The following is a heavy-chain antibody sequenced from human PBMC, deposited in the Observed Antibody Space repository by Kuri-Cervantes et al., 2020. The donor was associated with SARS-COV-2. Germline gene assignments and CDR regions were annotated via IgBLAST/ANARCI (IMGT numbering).Heavy chain of an antibody. D-gene: IGHD3-10*01. CDR2: INHSGST. J-gene: IGHJ5*02. Sequence: SETLSLTCAVYGGSFSGYYWSWIRQPPGKGLEWIGEINHSGSTNYNPSLKSRVTISVDTSKNQFSLKLSSVTAADTAVYYCARVLNSGSYPYRGNWFDPWGKGTLVTVSS. CDR3: ARVLNSGSYPYRGNWFDP. CDR1: GGSFSGYY. V-gene: IGHV4-34*01.